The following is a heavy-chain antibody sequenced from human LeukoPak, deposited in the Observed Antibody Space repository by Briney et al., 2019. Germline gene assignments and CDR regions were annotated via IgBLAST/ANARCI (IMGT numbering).Heavy chain of an antibody. J-gene: IGHJ4*02. CDR1: GFTFSSYW. D-gene: IGHD5-12*01. V-gene: IGHV3-74*01. CDR3: ASSPWGRDIVATQYYFDY. CDR2: INSDGTST. Sequence: PGGSLRLSCAASGFTFSSYWMHWVRQAPGKGLVWVSRINSDGTSTIYADSVKGRFTISRDNAKNTLYLQMNSLRAEDTAVYYCASSPWGRDIVATQYYFDYWGQGTLVTVSS.